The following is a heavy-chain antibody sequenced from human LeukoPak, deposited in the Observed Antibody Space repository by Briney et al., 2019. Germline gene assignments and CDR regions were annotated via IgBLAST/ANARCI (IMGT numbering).Heavy chain of an antibody. CDR1: GYRFSNYW. D-gene: IGHD3-16*01. Sequence: GESLKISCKGSGYRFSNYWIAWVRQVPGKGLEWMGIIYPGDSDTRYSPSFQGQVTISADKSISTAYLQWSSLKASDTAMYYCARLYYGYRDAFDIWGQGTMVTVSS. J-gene: IGHJ3*02. CDR2: IYPGDSDT. CDR3: ARLYYGYRDAFDI. V-gene: IGHV5-51*01.